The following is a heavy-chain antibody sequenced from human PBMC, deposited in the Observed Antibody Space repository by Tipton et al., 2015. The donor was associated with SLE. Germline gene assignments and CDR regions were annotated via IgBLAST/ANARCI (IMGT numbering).Heavy chain of an antibody. D-gene: IGHD3-10*01. V-gene: IGHV4-31*03. CDR3: ASHRDGGDAFDI. Sequence: TLSLTCTVSGGSISSGGYYWSWIRQHPGKGLEWIGYIYYSGSTYYNPSLKSRVTISVDTSKNQFSLKLSSVTAADTAVYYCASHRDGGDAFDIWGQGTMVTVSS. J-gene: IGHJ3*02. CDR1: GGSISSGGYY. CDR2: IYYSGST.